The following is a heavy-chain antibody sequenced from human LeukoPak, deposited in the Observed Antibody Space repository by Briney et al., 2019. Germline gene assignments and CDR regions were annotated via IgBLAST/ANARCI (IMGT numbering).Heavy chain of an antibody. V-gene: IGHV3-53*01. J-gene: IGHJ4*02. CDR3: ARKLYDSSRYGQTYYFDY. Sequence: PGGSLRLSCAASGFTVSSNYMSWVRQAPGKGLEWVSIIYSGGSTFYADSVKGRFTISRDNSKNTLYLQMNSLRAEDTAVYYCARKLYDSSRYGQTYYFDYWGQGTLVTVSS. CDR1: GFTVSSNY. CDR2: IYSGGST. D-gene: IGHD3-22*01.